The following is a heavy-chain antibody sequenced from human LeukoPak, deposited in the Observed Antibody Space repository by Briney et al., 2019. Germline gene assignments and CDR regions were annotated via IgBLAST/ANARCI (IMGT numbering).Heavy chain of an antibody. V-gene: IGHV3-7*01. CDR2: INPGGSDK. CDR3: TRDRARAEDD. D-gene: IGHD1-14*01. Sequence: GGSLRLSCAASGFTFSGHWMSWVRQAPGKGLEWVANINPGGSDKYYVDSAKGRCNISRDNANNLLYLQVNSLRCEDTAVYYCTRDRARAEDDWGQGTLVTVSS. CDR1: GFTFSGHW. J-gene: IGHJ4*02.